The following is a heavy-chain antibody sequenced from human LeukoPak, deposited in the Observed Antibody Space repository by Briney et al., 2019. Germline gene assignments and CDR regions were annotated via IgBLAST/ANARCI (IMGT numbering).Heavy chain of an antibody. V-gene: IGHV4-34*01. Sequence: PSETLSLTCALYGGSFSGYYWSWIRQPPGKGLEWIGEINHSGSTNYNPSLKSRVTISVDTSKNQFSPKLSSVTAADTAVYYCARGRFTIFIWGQGTMVTVSS. D-gene: IGHD3-9*01. CDR1: GGSFSGYY. CDR3: ARGRFTIFI. CDR2: INHSGST. J-gene: IGHJ3*02.